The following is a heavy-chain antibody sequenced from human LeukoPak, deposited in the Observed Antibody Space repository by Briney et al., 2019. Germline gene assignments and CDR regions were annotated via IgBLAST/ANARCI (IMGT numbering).Heavy chain of an antibody. CDR2: INDDGSDT. Sequence: GGSLRLSCAASGFTFKLYWMHWVRQVPGKRPVWVSRINDDGSDTIYAGSVRGRFTISRDDAKNTVYLQMNNLRDEDTAVYYCVRGGPSTWSWGQGTLVTVSS. V-gene: IGHV3-74*01. CDR1: GFTFKLYW. CDR3: VRGGPSTWS. J-gene: IGHJ5*02. D-gene: IGHD2-15*01.